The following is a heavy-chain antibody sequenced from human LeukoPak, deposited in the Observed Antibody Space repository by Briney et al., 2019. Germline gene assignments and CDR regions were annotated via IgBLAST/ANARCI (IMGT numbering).Heavy chain of an antibody. D-gene: IGHD5-12*01. J-gene: IGHJ4*02. CDR3: ARLYSGYDLGFDY. V-gene: IGHV4-34*01. Sequence: SETLSLTCAVYGGSFSGYYWSWIRQPPGKGLEWIGEINHSGSTNYNPSLKSRVTISVDTSKNQFSLKLSSVTAADTAVYYCARLYSGYDLGFDYWGQGTLVTVSS. CDR2: INHSGST. CDR1: GGSFSGYY.